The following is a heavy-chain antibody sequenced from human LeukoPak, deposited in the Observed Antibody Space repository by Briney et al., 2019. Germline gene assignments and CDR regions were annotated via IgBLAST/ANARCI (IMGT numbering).Heavy chain of an antibody. Sequence: GGSLRLSCAASGFTFDDYAMHWVRQASEKGLEWVSGISWNSGSIGYADSVKGRFTISRDNAKNSLYLQMNSLRAEDTALYYCAKEYSGSYYFDYWGQGTLVTVSS. J-gene: IGHJ4*02. V-gene: IGHV3-9*01. D-gene: IGHD1-26*01. CDR1: GFTFDDYA. CDR2: ISWNSGSI. CDR3: AKEYSGSYYFDY.